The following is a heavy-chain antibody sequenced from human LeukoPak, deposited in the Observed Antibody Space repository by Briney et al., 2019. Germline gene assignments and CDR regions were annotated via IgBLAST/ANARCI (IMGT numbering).Heavy chain of an antibody. V-gene: IGHV4-34*01. Sequence: SETLSLTYAVYGGSFSGYYWSWIRQPPGKGLEWIGEINHSGSTNYNPSLKSRVTISVDTSKNQFSLKLSSVTAAGTAVYYCARGGPGRIAVASVDYWGQGTLVTVSS. J-gene: IGHJ4*02. CDR2: INHSGST. D-gene: IGHD6-19*01. CDR1: GGSFSGYY. CDR3: ARGGPGRIAVASVDY.